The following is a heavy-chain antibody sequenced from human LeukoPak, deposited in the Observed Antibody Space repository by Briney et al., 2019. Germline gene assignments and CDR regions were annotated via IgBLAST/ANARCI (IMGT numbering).Heavy chain of an antibody. CDR1: GFTFSSYS. V-gene: IGHV3-21*04. D-gene: IGHD6-13*01. Sequence: PGGSLRLSCAASGFTFSSYSMNWVRQAPGKGLEWVSSISSSNSYIYYADSVKGRFTISRDNAKNSLYLQMNSLRAEDTAVYYCARVRSSSWFLDVWGQGTTVTVSS. J-gene: IGHJ6*02. CDR2: ISSSNSYI. CDR3: ARVRSSSWFLDV.